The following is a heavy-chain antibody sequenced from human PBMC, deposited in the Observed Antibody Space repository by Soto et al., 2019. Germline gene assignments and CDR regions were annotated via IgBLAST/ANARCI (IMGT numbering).Heavy chain of an antibody. CDR2: IHYSGGA. J-gene: IGHJ6*03. Sequence: QLQLQESGPGLVKPSETLSLTCTVSGDSISSNTYYWGWIRQPPGKGLEWIGSIHYSGGAYYNPSLRSRVTISVDTSKKQSSVKLSSVTAADTAVYYCARHGVRREQRDYYNYMDVWGKGTTVTVSS. CDR3: ARHGVRREQRDYYNYMDV. V-gene: IGHV4-39*01. D-gene: IGHD3-10*01. CDR1: GDSISSNTYY.